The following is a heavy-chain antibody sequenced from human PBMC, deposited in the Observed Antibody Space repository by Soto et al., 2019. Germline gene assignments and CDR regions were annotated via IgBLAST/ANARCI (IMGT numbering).Heavy chain of an antibody. J-gene: IGHJ4*02. CDR1: GFTFSNYW. Sequence: GGSLRLSCAASGFTFSNYWMSWVRQAPGKGLELVANIKEDGSEKYYVDSVKGRFTISRDNAKNSLYLQMSSLRPEDTAVYYCTRGHPSIYNYWGQGTLVTVSS. CDR2: IKEDGSEK. V-gene: IGHV3-7*01. CDR3: TRGHPSIYNY. D-gene: IGHD4-4*01.